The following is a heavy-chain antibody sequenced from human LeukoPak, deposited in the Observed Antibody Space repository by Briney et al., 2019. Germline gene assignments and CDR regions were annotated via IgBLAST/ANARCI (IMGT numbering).Heavy chain of an antibody. V-gene: IGHV1-18*01. Sequence: ASVKVSCKASGYNFIIYGLTWVRQAPGQGLEWMGWINNNNGDTNYAQKIQDRVTMITDTPTSTAYMELRSLTYDDTAVYYCARYPRYCGSGGCMGFDHWGQGTLVTVSS. J-gene: IGHJ4*02. D-gene: IGHD2-15*01. CDR2: INNNNGDT. CDR1: GYNFIIYG. CDR3: ARYPRYCGSGGCMGFDH.